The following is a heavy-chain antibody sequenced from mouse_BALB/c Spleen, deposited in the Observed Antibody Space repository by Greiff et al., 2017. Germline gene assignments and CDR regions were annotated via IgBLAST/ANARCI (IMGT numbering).Heavy chain of an antibody. CDR1: GFNIKDYY. V-gene: IGHV14-4*02. D-gene: IGHD2-3*01. Sequence: EVQLQQSGAELVRSGASVKLSCTASGFNIKDYYMHWVKQRPEQGLEWIGWIDPENGDTEYAPKFQGKATMTADTSSNTAHLQLSSLTSEDTAVYYWNAGDGGWYFDVWGAGTTVTVSS. CDR2: IDPENGDT. CDR3: NAGDGGWYFDV. J-gene: IGHJ1*01.